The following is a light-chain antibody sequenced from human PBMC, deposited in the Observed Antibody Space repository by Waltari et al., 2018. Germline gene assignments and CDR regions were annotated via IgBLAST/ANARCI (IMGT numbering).Light chain of an antibody. CDR1: SRDVAAYDS. Sequence: QSALTQPPPASGSPGQSVTIARPGTSRDVAAYDSVSWYQQHPGKAPKFIIYDVNKRPSGVPDRFSGSKSGNTASLTVAGLQAEDEADYYCSSYGGSNNFAVFGGGTKLTVL. CDR3: SSYGGSNNFAV. CDR2: DVN. J-gene: IGLJ2*01. V-gene: IGLV2-8*01.